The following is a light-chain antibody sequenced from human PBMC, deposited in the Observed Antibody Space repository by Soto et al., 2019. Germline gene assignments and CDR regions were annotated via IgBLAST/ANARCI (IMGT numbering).Light chain of an antibody. Sequence: EIVLTQSPGTLSLSPGERATLSCRASQSVGGTFLAWYQQKGGQAPRLLIHGASNRATGIPDRFSGSGSGTDFTLTISRLEPEDFAVYYCQQYGSSPPSFGQGTKVDI. CDR2: GAS. CDR3: QQYGSSPPS. J-gene: IGKJ1*01. CDR1: QSVGGTF. V-gene: IGKV3-20*01.